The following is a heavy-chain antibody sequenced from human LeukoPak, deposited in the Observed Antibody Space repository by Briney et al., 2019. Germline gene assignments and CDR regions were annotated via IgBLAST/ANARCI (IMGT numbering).Heavy chain of an antibody. V-gene: IGHV4-38-2*01. CDR3: ARVAAVGATRDY. Sequence: PSETLSLTCAVSGYSISSGYYWGWIRQPPGKGLEWIGSIYHSGSTYYNPSLKSRVTISVDTSKNQFSLKLSSVTAADTAVYYCARVAAVGATRDYWGQGTLVTVSS. CDR2: IYHSGST. CDR1: GYSISSGYY. J-gene: IGHJ4*02. D-gene: IGHD1-26*01.